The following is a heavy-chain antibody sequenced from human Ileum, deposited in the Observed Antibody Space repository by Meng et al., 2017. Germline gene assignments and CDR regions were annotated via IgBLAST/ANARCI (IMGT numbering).Heavy chain of an antibody. D-gene: IGHD7-27*01. CDR3: ARRTGEVDLLDY. J-gene: IGHJ4*02. CDR2: ICYSGNT. Sequence: QLQLQESGPGLVKPSETLSLMCTVPGGSISSSSRCCDWIRQPPGKGLEWIGSICYSGNTYYNPSLKSRVSMSVDTSKKQISLKLNSVTAADTAVYYCARRTGEVDLLDYWGQGTLVTVSS. CDR1: GGSISSSSRC. V-gene: IGHV4-39*01.